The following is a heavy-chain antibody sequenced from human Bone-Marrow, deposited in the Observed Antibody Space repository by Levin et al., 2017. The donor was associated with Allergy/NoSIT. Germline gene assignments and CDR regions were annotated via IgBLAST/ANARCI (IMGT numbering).Heavy chain of an antibody. V-gene: IGHV4-59*01. CDR1: GGSISSYY. CDR2: IYYSGST. CDR3: ARSGSHFAYYYVDV. J-gene: IGHJ6*03. D-gene: IGHD1-26*01. Sequence: SETLSLTCTVSGGSISSYYWTWIRQPPGKGLEWIGYIYYSGSTNYNPSLKSRVTISVDTSKNQFSLKLSSVTAADTAVYYCARSGSHFAYYYVDVWGKGTSVTVSS.